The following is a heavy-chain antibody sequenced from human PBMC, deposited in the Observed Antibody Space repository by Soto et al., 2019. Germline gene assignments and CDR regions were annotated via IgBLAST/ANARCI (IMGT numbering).Heavy chain of an antibody. CDR1: GYAFPRYH. CDR3: AREQDYGDYGDY. V-gene: IGHV1-8*01. J-gene: IGHJ4*02. CDR2: MHPYSGNT. Sequence: QVQLVQSGAEVKKPGASVKVSCKASGYAFPRYHISWVRQASGHGLEWMGWMHPYSGNTAYAQKFRGRLTMTTDSSTSTAYMELSSLTSEDTAVYFCAREQDYGDYGDYWGQGTLVTVSS. D-gene: IGHD4-17*01.